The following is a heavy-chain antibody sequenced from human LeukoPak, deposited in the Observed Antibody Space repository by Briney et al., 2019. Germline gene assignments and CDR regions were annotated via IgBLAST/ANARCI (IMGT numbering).Heavy chain of an antibody. J-gene: IGHJ3*02. CDR2: ISGSGGST. CDR1: GFTFSSFA. CDR3: ARVGRAFYI. Sequence: GGSLRLSSAASGFTFSSFAMSRVRQAPGKGLEWVSDISGSGGSTYYADSVKGRFTISRDKSKSTLYLQMNSLRAEDTAVYYCARVGRAFYIWGQGKMGTVSS. V-gene: IGHV3-23*01.